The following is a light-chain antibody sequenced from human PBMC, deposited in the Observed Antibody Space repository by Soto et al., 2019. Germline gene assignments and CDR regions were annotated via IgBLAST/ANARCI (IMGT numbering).Light chain of an antibody. CDR2: AAS. J-gene: IGKJ2*01. CDR1: QGISSW. Sequence: DIQMTQSPSSVSASVGDRVTIACRASQGISSWLAWYQQKPGKAPKLLIYAASSLQGGASSRFSGSGSGTDFTLTINNLRPEDFATYYCQQAYNFPHTFGQGTRLEMK. V-gene: IGKV1D-12*01. CDR3: QQAYNFPHT.